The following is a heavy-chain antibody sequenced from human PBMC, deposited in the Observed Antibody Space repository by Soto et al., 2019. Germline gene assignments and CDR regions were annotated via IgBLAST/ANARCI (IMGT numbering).Heavy chain of an antibody. CDR1: GYSFTSYW. CDR2: IYPGDSDS. V-gene: IGHV5-51*01. D-gene: IGHD6-13*01. J-gene: IGHJ6*02. CDR3: ARHLPPPYSSSWYGAYYYGMDV. Sequence: PGESLKISCKGSGYSFTSYWIGWVRQMPGKGLEWMGIIYPGDSDSRYSPSFQGQVTISADKSIITAYLQWSSLKASDTAMYYCARHLPPPYSSSWYGAYYYGMDVWGQGTTVTVSS.